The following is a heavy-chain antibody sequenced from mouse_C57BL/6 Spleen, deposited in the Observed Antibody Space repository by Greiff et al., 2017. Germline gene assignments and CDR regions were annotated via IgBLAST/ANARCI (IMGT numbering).Heavy chain of an antibody. D-gene: IGHD2-13*01. CDR1: GYAFRSSW. CDR2: LYPGDGDT. CDR3: ESWGYYSDYEVFAY. J-gene: IGHJ3*01. V-gene: IGHV1-82*01. Sequence: VQLQQSGPELVKPGASVKISCKASGYAFRSSWMNWVKQRPGKGLEWLGRLYPGDGDTNYNGKFKGKATLTADNSSSTAYMQLSSRTSEDSAVYVCESWGYYSDYEVFAYWGQGTLVTVSA.